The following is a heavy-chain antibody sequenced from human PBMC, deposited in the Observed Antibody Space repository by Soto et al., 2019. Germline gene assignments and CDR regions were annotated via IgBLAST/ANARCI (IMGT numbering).Heavy chain of an antibody. D-gene: IGHD6-19*01. CDR3: ARDMVAGTSYYYYGMDV. CDR2: ISDSGGTS. V-gene: IGHV3-23*01. Sequence: GGSLRLSCAASGFIFSNYVMSWVRQAPGKGLEWVSSISDSGGTSYYADSVKGRFTISRDNSKNTLYLQMNSLRAEDTAVYYCARDMVAGTSYYYYGMDVWGQGTTVTVSS. CDR1: GFIFSNYV. J-gene: IGHJ6*02.